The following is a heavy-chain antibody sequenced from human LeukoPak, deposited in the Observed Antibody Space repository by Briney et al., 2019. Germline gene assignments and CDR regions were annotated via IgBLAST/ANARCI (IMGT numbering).Heavy chain of an antibody. CDR3: ARVLLWFGELTGYFDY. CDR2: IYYSGST. Sequence: SETLSLTCTVSGGSISSGGYYWSWIRQHPGKGLEWIGYIYYSGSTYYNTSLKSRVTISVDTSKNQFSLKLSSVTAADTAVYYCARVLLWFGELTGYFDYWGQGTLVTVSS. J-gene: IGHJ4*02. D-gene: IGHD3-10*01. CDR1: GGSISSGGYY. V-gene: IGHV4-31*03.